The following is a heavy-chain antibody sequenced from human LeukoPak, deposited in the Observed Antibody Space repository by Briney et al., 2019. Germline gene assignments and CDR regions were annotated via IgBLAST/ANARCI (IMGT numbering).Heavy chain of an antibody. CDR3: ARLGLGSGSSCDY. CDR1: GDNFASYR. Sequence: GKSLKISCKVSGDNFASYRIGWVRQMPGKGLEWMGFIYPGDSETKNSPSFQGQVIMSADKSISTAYLQWRSLKASDTAIYYCARLGLGSGSSCDYWGQGTLVIVSS. D-gene: IGHD3-10*01. J-gene: IGHJ4*02. CDR2: IYPGDSET. V-gene: IGHV5-51*01.